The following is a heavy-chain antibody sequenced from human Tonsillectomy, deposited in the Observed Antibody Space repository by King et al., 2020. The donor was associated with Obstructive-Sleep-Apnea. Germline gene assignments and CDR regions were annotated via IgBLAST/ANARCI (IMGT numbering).Heavy chain of an antibody. CDR1: GFTFNDAW. J-gene: IGHJ4*02. Sequence: VQLVESGGGLVKPGGSLRLSCAASGFTFNDAWMSWVRQAPGKGLEWVGRIKTKTDDGKTDYAAPVKGRFTISRDDSENVLYLQMSSLKTEDTAVYFCAAGKVAAYFDYWGQGTLVTVSS. D-gene: IGHD6-19*01. CDR2: IKTKTDDGKT. V-gene: IGHV3-15*01. CDR3: AAGKVAAYFDY.